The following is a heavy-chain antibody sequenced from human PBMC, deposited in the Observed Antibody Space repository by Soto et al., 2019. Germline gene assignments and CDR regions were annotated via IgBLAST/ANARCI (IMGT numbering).Heavy chain of an antibody. J-gene: IGHJ5*02. CDR1: GYTFTGYY. CDR2: VNPNSGGT. V-gene: IGHV1-2*02. CDR3: GLVGIDNWFDP. Sequence: GASVKVSCKASGYTFTGYYMHWVRQAPGQGLEWLGWVNPNSGGTNYAQKFQGRVTMTRDTSISTAYMELSRLRYDDTVVYYRGLVGIDNWFDPWGQGTLVTVSS. D-gene: IGHD6-19*01.